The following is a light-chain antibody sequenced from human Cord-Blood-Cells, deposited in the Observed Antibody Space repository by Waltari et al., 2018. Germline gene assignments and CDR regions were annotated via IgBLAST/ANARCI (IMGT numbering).Light chain of an antibody. Sequence: QSALTQPASVSGSPGQSITISCTGTSSDVGGYNYVSWYQQHPGKAPKLMIYDVSNRPSGVANRFSGSKSGNTASLTISGLQAEDEADYYCSSYTSSSTPHVVFGGGTKLTVL. CDR3: SSYTSSSTPHVV. CDR1: SSDVGGYNY. J-gene: IGLJ2*01. CDR2: DVS. V-gene: IGLV2-14*01.